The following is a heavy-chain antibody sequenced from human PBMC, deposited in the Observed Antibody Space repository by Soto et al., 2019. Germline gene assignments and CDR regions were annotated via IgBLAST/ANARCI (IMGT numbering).Heavy chain of an antibody. V-gene: IGHV1-46*01. CDR1: GYTFTSYY. Sequence: ASVKVSCKASGYTFTSYYMHWVRQAPGQGLEWMGIINPSGGSTSYAQKFQGRVTMTRDTSTSTVYMELSSLRSDDTAVYYCARERGRYYGSGSYSFDHWGQGTLVTVSS. J-gene: IGHJ4*02. CDR3: ARERGRYYGSGSYSFDH. CDR2: INPSGGST. D-gene: IGHD3-10*01.